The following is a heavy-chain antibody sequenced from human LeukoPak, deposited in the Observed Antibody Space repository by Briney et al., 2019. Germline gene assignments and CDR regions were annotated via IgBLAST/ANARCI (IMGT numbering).Heavy chain of an antibody. CDR3: VGGTGWLPLT. Sequence: TGGSLRLSCAASGFSLSDYWMNWVRQTPGKGPEWLANIKQDGSEKNYVESVNGRFIISRDNAKNSGYLQMNSLRAEDTAVYYCVGGTGWLPLTWGQGTLVTVSS. D-gene: IGHD6-19*01. CDR2: IKQDGSEK. J-gene: IGHJ5*01. CDR1: GFSLSDYW. V-gene: IGHV3-7*01.